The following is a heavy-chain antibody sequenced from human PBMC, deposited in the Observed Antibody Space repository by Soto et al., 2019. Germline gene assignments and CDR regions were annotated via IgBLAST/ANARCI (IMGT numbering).Heavy chain of an antibody. Sequence: PSETLSLTCSVSTGSMRTYYWTWIRQSPGKGLEWIGQISHTGRTKYNPSLESRVTISVDTSRKQCSLKLTSVTAADTALYYCARDDTTGLFDFWGQGTLVTVSS. CDR3: ARDDTTGLFDF. CDR1: TGSMRTYY. V-gene: IGHV4-59*01. D-gene: IGHD4-17*01. CDR2: ISHTGRT. J-gene: IGHJ4*02.